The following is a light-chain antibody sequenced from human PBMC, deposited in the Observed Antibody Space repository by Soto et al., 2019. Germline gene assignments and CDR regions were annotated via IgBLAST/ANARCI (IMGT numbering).Light chain of an antibody. CDR1: QSVSSSN. CDR2: LAS. Sequence: EIVLTQSPGILSLSPGEGATPSCRASQSVSSSNLAWYQQKPGQAPRLLIYLASSRATGIPDRFSGSGFGTDFTLTISSLEPEDFAVYYCQHYGSSWTFGQGTKVDIK. V-gene: IGKV3-20*01. J-gene: IGKJ1*01. CDR3: QHYGSSWT.